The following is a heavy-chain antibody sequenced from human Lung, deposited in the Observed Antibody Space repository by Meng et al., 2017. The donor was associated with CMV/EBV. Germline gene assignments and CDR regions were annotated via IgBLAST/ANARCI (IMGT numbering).Heavy chain of an antibody. CDR1: GYTFTGYY. CDR3: ARGRVAYNIRFLDF. D-gene: IGHD1-1*01. Sequence: ASXXVSXKASGYTFTGYYMHWVRQAPGQGLEWMGWINPNSGGTNYAQKFQGRVTITADSATSTAYMELSSLRSEDTAVYYCARGRVAYNIRFLDFWGQGTLVTVSS. J-gene: IGHJ4*02. V-gene: IGHV1-2*02. CDR2: INPNSGGT.